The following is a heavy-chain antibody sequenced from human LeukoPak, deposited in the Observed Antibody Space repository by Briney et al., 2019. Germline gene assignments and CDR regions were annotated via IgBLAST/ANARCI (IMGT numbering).Heavy chain of an antibody. D-gene: IGHD3-3*01. CDR3: ARGRYDFWSGPSVFDP. Sequence: SETLSLTCTVSGGSISSYYWSWIRQPPGKGLEWTGYIYYSGSTNYNPSLKSRVTISVDTSKNQFSLKLSSVTAADTAVYYCARGRYDFWSGPSVFDPWGQGTLVTVSS. CDR1: GGSISSYY. J-gene: IGHJ5*02. CDR2: IYYSGST. V-gene: IGHV4-59*01.